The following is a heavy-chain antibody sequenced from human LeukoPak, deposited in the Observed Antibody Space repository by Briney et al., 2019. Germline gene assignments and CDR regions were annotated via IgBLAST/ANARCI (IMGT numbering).Heavy chain of an antibody. J-gene: IGHJ4*02. CDR3: ARRRGGWGEGEFDY. CDR1: GGSVSSVY. Sequence: SETLSLTCTVSGGSVSSVYWNWIRQPPRKGLEWLGYIHTGGSTSFNASLRSRLTFSIDTSKNQVSLRLSYVTATDTAVYYCARRRGGWGEGEFDYWGQGTPVTVST. V-gene: IGHV4-4*09. D-gene: IGHD3-16*01. CDR2: IHTGGST.